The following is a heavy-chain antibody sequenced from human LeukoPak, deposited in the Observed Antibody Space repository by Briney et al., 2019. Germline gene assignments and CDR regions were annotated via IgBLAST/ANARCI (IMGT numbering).Heavy chain of an antibody. CDR1: GGSISSSSYY. D-gene: IGHD6-13*01. V-gene: IGHV4-61*01. CDR3: ARDLVPGIAAD. J-gene: IGHJ4*02. Sequence: PSETLSLTCTVSGGSISSSSYYWGWIRQPPGKGLEWIGYIYYSGSTNYNPSLKSRVTISVDTSKNQFSLKLSSVTAADTAVYYCARDLVPGIAADWGQGTLVTVSS. CDR2: IYYSGST.